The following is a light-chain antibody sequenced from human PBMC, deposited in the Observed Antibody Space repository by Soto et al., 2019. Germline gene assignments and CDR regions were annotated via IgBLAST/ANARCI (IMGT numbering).Light chain of an antibody. CDR3: QQSITAPPT. Sequence: DIQMTQSPSSLSASVGDRVTITCRASQSIDNYLNWYQQKSGQAPQLLIYSASHLQSGVPSRFSGGGYGTDFILTISSLQPEDSAIYFCQQSITAPPTFGGGTKVEIK. V-gene: IGKV1-39*01. J-gene: IGKJ4*01. CDR2: SAS. CDR1: QSIDNY.